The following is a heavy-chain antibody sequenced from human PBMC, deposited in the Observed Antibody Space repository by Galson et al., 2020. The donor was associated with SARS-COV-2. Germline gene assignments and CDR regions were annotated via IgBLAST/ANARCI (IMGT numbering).Heavy chain of an antibody. J-gene: IGHJ4*02. CDR1: GSTFRHYA. Sequence: WTYMRLPCAASGSTFRHYAMSSVRQAPGKAAERDAASSDSGGSTYHAESVKSRFTISRDNSKNTLYMQMDSLRGEDTAVYYCAKDRGSGGFIYSHWGQGTLVTVSS. D-gene: IGHD2-15*01. CDR2: SSDSGGST. V-gene: IGHV3-23*01. CDR3: AKDRGSGGFIYSH.